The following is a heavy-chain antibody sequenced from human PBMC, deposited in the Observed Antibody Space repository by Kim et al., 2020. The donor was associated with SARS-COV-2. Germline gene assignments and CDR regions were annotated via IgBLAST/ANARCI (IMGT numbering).Heavy chain of an antibody. CDR2: INSDGRTT. CDR3: ARGQNSSGGYFFDH. Sequence: GGSLRLSCAASGFTLSGYWMHWVRQAPGKGLVWVSRINSDGRTTSYADSVKGRFTISRDNAKNTLYLQMNSLRAEDTAVYYCARGQNSSGGYFFDHGGQGTLVTVSS. CDR1: GFTLSGYW. J-gene: IGHJ4*02. V-gene: IGHV3-74*01. D-gene: IGHD6-19*01.